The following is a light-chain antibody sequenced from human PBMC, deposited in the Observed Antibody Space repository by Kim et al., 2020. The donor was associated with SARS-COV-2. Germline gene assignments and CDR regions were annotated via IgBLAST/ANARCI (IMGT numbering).Light chain of an antibody. Sequence: EIVLTQSPGTLSLSPGERATLSCRASQSVSSSYLAWYQQKPGQAPRFLIYGASSRTTGIPDRFSGSGSGTDFTLTISSLEPEDFAVYYCQQYGSSPGTFGQGTKVDIK. CDR1: QSVSSSY. J-gene: IGKJ1*01. CDR2: GAS. V-gene: IGKV3-20*01. CDR3: QQYGSSPGT.